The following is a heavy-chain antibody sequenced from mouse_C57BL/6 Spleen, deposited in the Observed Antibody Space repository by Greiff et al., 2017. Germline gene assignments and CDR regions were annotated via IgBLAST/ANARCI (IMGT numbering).Heavy chain of an antibody. CDR2: IDPNSGGT. CDR3: ARSVYDCYYAWFAY. Sequence: VQLQQPGAELVKPGASVKLSCKASGYTFTSYWMHWVKQRPGRGLEWIGRIDPNSGGTKYNEKFKSKATLTVDKPSSTAYMQRSSLTSEDSAVYYCARSVYDCYYAWFAYWGQGTLVTVSA. D-gene: IGHD2-3*01. V-gene: IGHV1-72*01. CDR1: GYTFTSYW. J-gene: IGHJ3*01.